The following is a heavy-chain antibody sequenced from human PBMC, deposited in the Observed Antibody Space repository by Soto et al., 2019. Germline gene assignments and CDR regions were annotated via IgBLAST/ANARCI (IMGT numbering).Heavy chain of an antibody. CDR1: GFTFSSYA. Sequence: GGSLRLSCAASGFTFSSYAMSWVRQAPGKGLEWVSAISGSGGSTYYADSVKGRFTISRDNSKNTLYLQMNSLRAEDTAVYYCAKMTYYDILTGYYPDYWGQGTLVTVSS. J-gene: IGHJ4*02. CDR3: AKMTYYDILTGYYPDY. CDR2: ISGSGGST. V-gene: IGHV3-23*01. D-gene: IGHD3-9*01.